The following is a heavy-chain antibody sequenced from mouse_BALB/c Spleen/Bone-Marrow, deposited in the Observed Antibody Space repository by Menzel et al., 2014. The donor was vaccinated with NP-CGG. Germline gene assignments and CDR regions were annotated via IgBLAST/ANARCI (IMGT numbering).Heavy chain of an antibody. CDR2: INSGSSTI. J-gene: IGHJ2*01. CDR1: GFTFSSFG. V-gene: IGHV5-17*02. CDR3: TRGVNWGDFDY. D-gene: IGHD2-5*01. Sequence: DVKLVESGGGLVQPGGSRKLSCAASGFTFSSFGMPWVRQAPEKGLEWVAYINSGSSTIYYAGTEKGRFTISRDSPKNTLFLQMTSLSSEDTAMYYCTRGVNWGDFDYWGQGTTRAGSP.